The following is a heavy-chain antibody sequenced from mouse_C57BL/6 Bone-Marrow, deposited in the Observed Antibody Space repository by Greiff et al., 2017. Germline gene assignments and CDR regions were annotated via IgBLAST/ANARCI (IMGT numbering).Heavy chain of an antibody. V-gene: IGHV1-69*01. J-gene: IGHJ2*01. CDR2: IDPSDSYT. D-gene: IGHD2-5*01. Sequence: QVQLKQPGAELVMPGASVKLSCKASGYTFTSYWLHWVKQRPGQGLEWIGEIDPSDSYTNYNHKFKGKSTLTVDKSSSTGYMQLSSLTSEDSAVYYCARERSYYSNYDFDYWGQGTTLTVSS. CDR3: ARERSYYSNYDFDY. CDR1: GYTFTSYW.